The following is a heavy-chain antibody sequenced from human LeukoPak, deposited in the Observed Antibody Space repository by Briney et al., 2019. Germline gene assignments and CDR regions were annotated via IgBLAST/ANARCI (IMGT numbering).Heavy chain of an antibody. CDR1: GYTFTSYG. D-gene: IGHD3-10*01. Sequence: GASVKVSCKASGYTFTSYGISWVRQAPGQGLEWMGWISAYNGNTNYAQKLQGRVTMTTDTSTSTAYMELRSLRSDETAVYYCARVDSVLLWFGESNYWGQGTLVTVSS. J-gene: IGHJ4*02. V-gene: IGHV1-18*01. CDR3: ARVDSVLLWFGESNY. CDR2: ISAYNGNT.